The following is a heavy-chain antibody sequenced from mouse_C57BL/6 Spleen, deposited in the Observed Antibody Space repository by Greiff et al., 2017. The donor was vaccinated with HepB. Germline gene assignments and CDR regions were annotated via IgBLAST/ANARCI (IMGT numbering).Heavy chain of an antibody. D-gene: IGHD2-3*01. CDR3: AKNYDGYYDY. J-gene: IGHJ2*01. Sequence: VQLQQSGPVLVKPGASVKMSCKASGYTFTDYYMNWVKQSHGKSLEWIGVINPYNGGTSYNQKFKGKATLTVDKSSSTAYMELHSLTSEDSAVYYCAKNYDGYYDYWGQGTTRTVSS. V-gene: IGHV1-19*01. CDR1: GYTFTDYY. CDR2: INPYNGGT.